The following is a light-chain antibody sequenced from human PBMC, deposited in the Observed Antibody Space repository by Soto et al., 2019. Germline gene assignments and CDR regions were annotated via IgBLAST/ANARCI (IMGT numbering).Light chain of an antibody. CDR1: GSDIATFNY. CDR3: SSYTSSSTLNV. CDR2: EVS. Sequence: QSVLAQPASVSGSPGQSITISCTGSGSDIATFNYVSWYQQYPGKAPKLMIYEVSNRPSGVSNRFSGSKSGNTASLAFSGLQAEDEADYYCSSYTSSSTLNVFGTGTKVTVL. J-gene: IGLJ1*01. V-gene: IGLV2-14*01.